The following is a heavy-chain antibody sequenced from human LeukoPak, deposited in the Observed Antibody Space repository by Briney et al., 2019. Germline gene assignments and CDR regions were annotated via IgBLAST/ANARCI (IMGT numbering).Heavy chain of an antibody. D-gene: IGHD3-22*01. CDR2: IYYSGNT. J-gene: IGHJ3*02. Sequence: PSETLSLTCTVSGGSISSYYWSWIRQPPGKGLEWIGYIYYSGNTNYNPSLKSRVTILVDTSKNQFSLKLSSVTAADTAVYYCARVKYYYDSSDQAAFDIWGQGTMVTVSS. CDR1: GGSISSYY. CDR3: ARVKYYYDSSDQAAFDI. V-gene: IGHV4-59*01.